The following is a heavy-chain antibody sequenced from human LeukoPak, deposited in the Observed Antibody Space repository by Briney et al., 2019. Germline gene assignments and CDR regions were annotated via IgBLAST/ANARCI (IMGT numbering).Heavy chain of an antibody. J-gene: IGHJ5*02. Sequence: GGSLRLSCAASGFTFSSYAMSWVRQAPGKGLEWVSAISGSGGSTYHADSVKGRFTISRDNSKNTLYLQMNSLRAEDTAVYYCAKDVGVVPAAIGQNWFDPWGQGTLVTVSS. CDR2: ISGSGGST. D-gene: IGHD2-2*02. CDR1: GFTFSSYA. V-gene: IGHV3-23*01. CDR3: AKDVGVVPAAIGQNWFDP.